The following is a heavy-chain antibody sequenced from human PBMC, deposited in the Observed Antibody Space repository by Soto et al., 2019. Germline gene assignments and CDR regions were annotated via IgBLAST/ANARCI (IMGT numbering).Heavy chain of an antibody. CDR2: IYWDDDH. Sequence: HITLKESGTTLVKHTQTLTLTCTFSGFSLSTSGVGVVCIRQPPSKALEWLGLIYWDDDHLYSPSLKSRLTIAKDTSKNQVVLTVSNMVPVDTATYYCAPSSSRWPWSYWGKGTLVNV. CDR1: GFSLSTSGVG. V-gene: IGHV2-5*02. J-gene: IGHJ4*02. D-gene: IGHD4-17*01. CDR3: APSSSRWPWSY.